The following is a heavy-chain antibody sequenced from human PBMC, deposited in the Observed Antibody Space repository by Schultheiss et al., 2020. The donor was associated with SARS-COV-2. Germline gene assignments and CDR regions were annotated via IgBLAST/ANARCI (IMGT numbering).Heavy chain of an antibody. V-gene: IGHV4-59*12. CDR1: GGSISSYY. J-gene: IGHJ4*02. Sequence: SETLSLTCTVSGGSISSYYWSWIRQPPGKGLEWIGYIYYSGSTNYNPSLKSRVTISVDTSKNQFSLKLSSVTAADTAVYYCARGGRWLQSHFDYWGQGTLVTVSS. D-gene: IGHD5-24*01. CDR2: IYYSGST. CDR3: ARGGRWLQSHFDY.